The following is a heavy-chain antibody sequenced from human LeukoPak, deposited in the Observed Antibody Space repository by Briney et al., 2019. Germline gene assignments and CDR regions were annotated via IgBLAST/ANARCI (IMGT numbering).Heavy chain of an antibody. CDR3: ARVLRAPDSSGYYDY. Sequence: PGGSLRLSCAASGFTFSSYWMSWVRQAPGKGLEWVANIKQDGSEKYYVDSVKGRFTISRDNAKNSLYLQMNSLRAEDTAVYYCARVLRAPDSSGYYDYWGQGTLVTVSS. D-gene: IGHD3-22*01. CDR1: GFTFSSYW. V-gene: IGHV3-7*01. J-gene: IGHJ4*02. CDR2: IKQDGSEK.